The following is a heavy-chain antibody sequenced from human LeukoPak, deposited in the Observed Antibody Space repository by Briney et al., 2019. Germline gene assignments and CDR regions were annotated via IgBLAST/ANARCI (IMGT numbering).Heavy chain of an antibody. CDR2: INDSGST. CDR3: ARSPLGSMIVVVYDY. CDR1: GGSFSAYY. Sequence: SETLSLTCAVYGGSFSAYYWSWIRQPPGKGLEWIGEINDSGSTNYNPSLKSRVTISVDTSKNQFSLKLSSVTAADTAVYYCARSPLGSMIVVVYDYWGQGTLVTVSS. D-gene: IGHD3-22*01. J-gene: IGHJ4*02. V-gene: IGHV4-34*01.